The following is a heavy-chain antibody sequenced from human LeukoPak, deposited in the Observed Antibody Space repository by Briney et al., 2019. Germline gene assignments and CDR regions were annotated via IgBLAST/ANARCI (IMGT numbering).Heavy chain of an antibody. V-gene: IGHV3-48*01. Sequence: GGSLRLSCAASGFTFSSYSMNWVRQAPGKGLEGVSYISSSSSTIYYADSVKGRFSLSRDNAKNSLYLQMNSLRAEDTAVYYCARDHHRRLYDSQARNTFDIWGQGTMVTVSS. CDR2: ISSSSSTI. D-gene: IGHD3-22*01. CDR3: ARDHHRRLYDSQARNTFDI. J-gene: IGHJ3*02. CDR1: GFTFSSYS.